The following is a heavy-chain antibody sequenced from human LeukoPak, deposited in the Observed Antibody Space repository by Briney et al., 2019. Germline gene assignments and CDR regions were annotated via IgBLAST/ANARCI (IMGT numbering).Heavy chain of an antibody. J-gene: IGHJ3*02. V-gene: IGHV3-23*01. D-gene: IGHD7-27*01. CDR3: ARDRNWGAYDI. CDR1: GLTFSSYA. Sequence: GRSLRLSCAASGLTFSSYAMSWVRQAPGKGLEWVSAISGSGGSTYYADSVKGRFTISRDNSKNTLYLQMNSLRAEDTAVYYCARDRNWGAYDIWGQGTMVTVSS. CDR2: ISGSGGST.